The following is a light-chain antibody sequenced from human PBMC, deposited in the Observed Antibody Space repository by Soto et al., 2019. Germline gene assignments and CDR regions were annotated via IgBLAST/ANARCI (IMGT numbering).Light chain of an antibody. CDR2: RDS. CDR3: QVWDGNTVV. CDR1: NIGRKN. Sequence: SSELTQPLSVSVALGQTARITCGGNNIGRKNAHWYQQKPGQVPVLVIYRDSNRPSGIPERFSGSNSGNTATLTISRAQAGDEADYYCQVWDGNTVVFGGGTKVTVL. J-gene: IGLJ2*01. V-gene: IGLV3-9*01.